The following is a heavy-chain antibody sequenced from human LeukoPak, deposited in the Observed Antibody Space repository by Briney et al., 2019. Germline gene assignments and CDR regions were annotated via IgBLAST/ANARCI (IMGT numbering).Heavy chain of an antibody. Sequence: PSQTLSLSCTVSGASLRSGTYYWDWPRPPDGTGLEWTARIYRSGTTNYNPSLKSRVTISIDTSRNQFSLSLTSVTAADTAVYYCASSLVIVDVPDNWFDAWGQGTLVTVS. V-gene: IGHV4-61*02. CDR2: IYRSGTT. J-gene: IGHJ5*02. CDR1: GASLRSGTYY. D-gene: IGHD2-2*01. CDR3: ASSLVIVDVPDNWFDA.